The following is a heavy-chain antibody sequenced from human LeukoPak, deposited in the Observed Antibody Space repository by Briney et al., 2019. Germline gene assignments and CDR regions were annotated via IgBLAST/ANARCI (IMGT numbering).Heavy chain of an antibody. J-gene: IGHJ6*03. V-gene: IGHV3-21*01. D-gene: IGHD1-26*01. CDR1: GFTFSSYN. CDR2: ITSSSTYI. Sequence: GGSLGLSCAASGFTFSSYNMNWVRQAPGKGLEWVSSITSSSTYIYYADSVKGRFTISRDNAKNSLYLQMNSLRPEDTAVYYCARDPYSGNYGGYYYYYMDVWGKGTTVTISS. CDR3: ARDPYSGNYGGYYYYYMDV.